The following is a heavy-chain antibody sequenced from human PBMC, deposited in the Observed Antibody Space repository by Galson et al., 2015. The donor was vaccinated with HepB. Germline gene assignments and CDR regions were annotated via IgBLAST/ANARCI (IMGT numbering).Heavy chain of an antibody. CDR3: ARDSSGYDY. D-gene: IGHD6-25*01. CDR1: GFSFSTYW. Sequence: SLRLSCAASGFSFSTYWMSWVRQTPEKGLEWVANLKEDGSDKYYVDSVEGRFAISRDNAKNSLYLQVNSLRAEDTAVYYCARDSSGYDYWGQGALVTVSS. V-gene: IGHV3-7*01. CDR2: LKEDGSDK. J-gene: IGHJ4*02.